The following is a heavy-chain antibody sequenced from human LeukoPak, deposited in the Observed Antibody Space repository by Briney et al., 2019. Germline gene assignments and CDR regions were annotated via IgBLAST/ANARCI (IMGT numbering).Heavy chain of an antibody. CDR1: GYTFTGYY. Sequence: ASVKVSCKASGYTFTGYYMHWVRQAPGHGLEWMGWINPNSGGTNYAQKFQGRVTMTRDTSISTAYMELSRLRSDDTAVYYCARDVVTMVRGVIPWFDPWGQGTLVTVSS. D-gene: IGHD3-10*01. CDR3: ARDVVTMVRGVIPWFDP. V-gene: IGHV1-2*02. J-gene: IGHJ5*02. CDR2: INPNSGGT.